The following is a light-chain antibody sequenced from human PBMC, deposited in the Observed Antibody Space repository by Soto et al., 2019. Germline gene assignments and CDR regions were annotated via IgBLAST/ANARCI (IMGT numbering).Light chain of an antibody. J-gene: IGKJ1*01. CDR1: QSIRSSY. CDR3: QQYGGSPPT. Sequence: EIVLTQSPGTQSLSPGERAALSCRASQSIRSSYLAWYQQKPGQPPRLLIYGASSRATGTPDRFSGSGSGTDFTLTISRLEPEVFAVYYCQQYGGSPPTFGQGTKVEI. CDR2: GAS. V-gene: IGKV3-20*01.